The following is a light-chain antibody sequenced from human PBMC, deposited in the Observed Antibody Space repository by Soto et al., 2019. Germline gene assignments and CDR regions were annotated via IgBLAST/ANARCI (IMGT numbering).Light chain of an antibody. CDR2: LNSDGSH. Sequence: QPVLTQSPSASASLGASVKLTCTLSSGHSSYAIAWHQQQPEKGPRFLMKLNSDGSHSKGDGISDRFSGSSSGAERYLTISSLQSEDEADYYCQTWGADSVNFGGGTKVTVL. V-gene: IGLV4-69*01. CDR3: QTWGADSVN. J-gene: IGLJ2*01. CDR1: SGHSSYA.